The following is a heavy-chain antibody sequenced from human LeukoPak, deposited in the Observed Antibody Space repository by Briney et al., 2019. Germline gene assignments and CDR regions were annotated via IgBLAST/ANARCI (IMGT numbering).Heavy chain of an antibody. CDR3: ARASSGRTRDFDY. V-gene: IGHV3-64*01. Sequence: GGSLRLSCAASGFTFSSYAMHWVRQAPGKGLEYVSAISSDGGNTYYANSVKGRFTISRDNSKNTLYLQMNSLRAEDTAVYYCARASSGRTRDFDYWGQGTLVTVSS. J-gene: IGHJ4*02. D-gene: IGHD1-26*01. CDR1: GFTFSSYA. CDR2: ISSDGGNT.